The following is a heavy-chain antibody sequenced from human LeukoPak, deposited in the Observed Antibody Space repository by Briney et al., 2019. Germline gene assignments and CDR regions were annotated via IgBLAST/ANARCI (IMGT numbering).Heavy chain of an antibody. J-gene: IGHJ4*02. D-gene: IGHD6-13*01. V-gene: IGHV4-31*03. CDR1: GGSINSGGYY. CDR3: ARDSSAAAGNYFDY. CDR2: IYYSGST. Sequence: PSETLSLTCTVSGGSINSGGYYWSWIRQHPGKGLERIGYIYYSGSTYYNPSLKSRVTISVDTSKNQFSLKLSSVTAADTAVYYCARDSSAAAGNYFDYWGQGTLVTVSS.